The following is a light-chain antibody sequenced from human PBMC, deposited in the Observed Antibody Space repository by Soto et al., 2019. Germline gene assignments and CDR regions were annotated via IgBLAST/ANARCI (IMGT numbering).Light chain of an antibody. CDR3: HQDINLPWT. J-gene: IGKJ1*01. CDR1: QSVSSY. CDR2: GTS. Sequence: EIVLTQSPATLSLSPGERATLFCRASQSVSSYLAWFQQKPGQAPRLLIYGTSTRATGIPVRFTGSGAGTDFPLNISSLQPEDFAVYFCHQDINLPWTFGQGTKVDIK. V-gene: IGKV3-11*01.